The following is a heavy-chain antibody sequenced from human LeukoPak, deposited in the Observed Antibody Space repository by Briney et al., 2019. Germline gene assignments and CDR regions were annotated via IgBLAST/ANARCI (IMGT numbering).Heavy chain of an antibody. Sequence: GGSLRLSCAASGFTFRSYAVSWVRQAPGKGLEWVSAISGSGGSTYYADSVKGRFTISRDNSKNTLYLQMNSLRAEDTAVYYCAKEVERYYDFWSGYYGYWGQGTLVTVCS. CDR3: AKEVERYYDFWSGYYGY. CDR1: GFTFRSYA. V-gene: IGHV3-23*01. D-gene: IGHD3-3*01. J-gene: IGHJ4*02. CDR2: ISGSGGST.